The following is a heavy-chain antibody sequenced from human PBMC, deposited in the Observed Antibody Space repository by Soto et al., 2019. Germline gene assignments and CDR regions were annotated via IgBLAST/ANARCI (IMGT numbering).Heavy chain of an antibody. D-gene: IGHD6-13*01. CDR1: GGSISSYY. J-gene: IGHJ5*02. Sequence: PSETLSLTCTVSGGSISSYYWSWIRQPPGKGLEWIGYIYYSGSTNYNPSLKSRVTISVDTSKNQFSLKLSSVTAADTAVYYCARCRWGYSRKHHWYDPWGQGTLVTVSS. CDR3: ARCRWGYSRKHHWYDP. CDR2: IYYSGST. V-gene: IGHV4-59*12.